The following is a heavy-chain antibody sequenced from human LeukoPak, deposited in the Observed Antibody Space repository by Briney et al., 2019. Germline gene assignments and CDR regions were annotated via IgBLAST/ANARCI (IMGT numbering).Heavy chain of an antibody. D-gene: IGHD6-13*01. CDR2: ISGSGGST. V-gene: IGHV3-23*01. CDR1: GFPFTTYA. CDR3: AKHHREYVAAGGTYFDY. J-gene: IGHJ4*02. Sequence: GGSLRLSCAASGFPFTTYALTWVRQGPGKGLERVSSISGSGGSTFYADSVKGRFTISRDNSKNTLYLQMNSLRAEDTAVYYCAKHHREYVAAGGTYFDYWGQGTLVTVS.